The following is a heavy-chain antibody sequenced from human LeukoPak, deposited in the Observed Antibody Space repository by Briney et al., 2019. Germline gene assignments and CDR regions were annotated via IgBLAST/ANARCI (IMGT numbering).Heavy chain of an antibody. V-gene: IGHV4-59*10. D-gene: IGHD3-10*01. Sequence: PSETLSLTCPVYGGSIGSYYWSWVRQPAGRGLEWIGRIYTSGSTNYNPSLKSRVTISVDTSKNQFSLKLSSVTAADTAVYYCADGPVRYAGYFGICGQGTVVTVTA. CDR2: IYTSGST. CDR1: GGSIGSYY. J-gene: IGHJ4*02. CDR3: ADGPVRYAGYFGI.